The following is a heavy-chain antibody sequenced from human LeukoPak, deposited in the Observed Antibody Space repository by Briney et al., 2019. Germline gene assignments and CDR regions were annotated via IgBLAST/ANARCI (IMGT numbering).Heavy chain of an antibody. Sequence: PGGSLRLSCAASGFTVSSIYMSWVRQAPGKGLEWVSVIYSGGSTYYADSVKGRFTISRDNSKNTLYLQMNSLRAEDTAVYYCARGGSTTVTTLYYWGQGTLVTVSS. CDR2: IYSGGST. D-gene: IGHD4-17*01. CDR1: GFTVSSIY. CDR3: ARGGSTTVTTLYY. J-gene: IGHJ4*02. V-gene: IGHV3-53*01.